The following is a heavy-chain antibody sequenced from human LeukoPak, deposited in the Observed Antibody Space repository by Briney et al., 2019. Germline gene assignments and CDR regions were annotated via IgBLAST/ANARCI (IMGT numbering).Heavy chain of an antibody. D-gene: IGHD6-19*01. V-gene: IGHV3-23*01. CDR2: ISASGGGT. Sequence: GGSLRLSCAASGFTFSSYAMSWVRQAPGKGLEWVSSISASGGGTYYADSMKGRFTISRDNSKNTLYLQMNSLRAEDTAVYYCAKAGIAVAGGFDYWGQGTLVTVSS. CDR3: AKAGIAVAGGFDY. CDR1: GFTFSSYA. J-gene: IGHJ4*02.